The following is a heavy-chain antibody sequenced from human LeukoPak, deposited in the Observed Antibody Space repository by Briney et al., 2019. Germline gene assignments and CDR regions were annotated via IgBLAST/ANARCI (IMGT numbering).Heavy chain of an antibody. CDR3: ARVLSTLDAFDI. J-gene: IGHJ3*02. CDR2: ISSSSSTI. V-gene: IGHV3-48*01. CDR1: GFTFSSYS. D-gene: IGHD2-2*01. Sequence: GGSLRLSCAASGFTFSSYSMNWVRQAPGKGLEWVSYISSSSSTIYYADSVKGRFTISRDNAKNSLYLQMNSLRAEDTAVYYCARVLSTLDAFDIWGRGTMVTVSS.